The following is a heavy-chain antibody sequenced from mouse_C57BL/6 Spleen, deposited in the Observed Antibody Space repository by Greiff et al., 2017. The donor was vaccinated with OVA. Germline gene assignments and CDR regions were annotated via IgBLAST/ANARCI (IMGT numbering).Heavy chain of an antibody. J-gene: IGHJ3*01. Sequence: VQLQQPGAELVKPGASVKLSCKASGYTFTSYWMQWVKQRPGQGLEWIGEIDPSDSYTNYNQKFKGKATLTVDTSSSTAYMQLSSLTSEDSAVYYCASSYDYDGPFAYWGQGTLVTVSA. V-gene: IGHV1-50*01. CDR3: ASSYDYDGPFAY. D-gene: IGHD2-4*01. CDR2: IDPSDSYT. CDR1: GYTFTSYW.